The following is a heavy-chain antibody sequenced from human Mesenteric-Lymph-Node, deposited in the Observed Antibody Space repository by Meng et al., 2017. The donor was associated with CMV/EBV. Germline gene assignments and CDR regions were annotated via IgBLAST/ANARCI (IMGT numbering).Heavy chain of an antibody. CDR2: LNPNSGDT. J-gene: IGHJ4*02. CDR3: AREGPYSSSSGFDY. CDR1: GYTFTDYY. D-gene: IGHD6-6*01. V-gene: IGHV1-2*06. Sequence: ASVKVSCKTSGYTFTDYYMHWMRQAPGQGLEWMGRLNPNSGDTNYAQKFQGRVTMTRDTSTSTAYMELSGLRSDDTAVYYCAREGPYSSSSGFDYWGQGALVTVSS.